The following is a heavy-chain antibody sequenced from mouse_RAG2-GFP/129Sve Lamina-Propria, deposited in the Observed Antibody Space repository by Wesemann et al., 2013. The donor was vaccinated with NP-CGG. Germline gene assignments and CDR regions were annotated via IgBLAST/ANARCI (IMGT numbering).Heavy chain of an antibody. CDR3: ARRIDYYGSSYFDY. Sequence: EVQLQQSGAELVRPGASVKLSCTASGFNIKDYYMHWVKQRPEQGLEWIGRIDPEDGDTEYAPKFQGKATMTADTSSNTAYMQLSSLTSEDSAVYYCARRIDYYGSSYFDYWGQGTTLTVSS. D-gene: IGHD1-1*01. J-gene: IGHJ2*01. CDR1: GFNIKDYY. V-gene: IGHV14-1*01. CDR2: IDPEDGDT.